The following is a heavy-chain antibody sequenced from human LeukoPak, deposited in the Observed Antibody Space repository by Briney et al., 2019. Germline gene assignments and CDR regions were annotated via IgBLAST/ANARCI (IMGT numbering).Heavy chain of an antibody. V-gene: IGHV3-23*01. CDR3: ADSSSWYFPYY. D-gene: IGHD6-13*01. J-gene: IGHJ4*02. CDR1: GFIFSSYA. CDR2: ISGSGGST. Sequence: PGGSLRLSCAASGFIFSSYAMSWVRQAPGKGLEWVSAISGSGGSTYYADSVEGRFTISRDNSKNTLYLQMNSLRAEDTAVYYCADSSSWYFPYYWGQGTLVTVSS.